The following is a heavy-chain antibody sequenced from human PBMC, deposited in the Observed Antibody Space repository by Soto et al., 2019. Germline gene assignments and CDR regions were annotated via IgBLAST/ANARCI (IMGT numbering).Heavy chain of an antibody. J-gene: IGHJ4*02. Sequence: QVQLVQSGAEVKKPGASVKVSCKASGYTFTSYGISWVRQAPGQGLEWMGWISAYNGNTNYAQKLQGRVTMTTDTSTGAAYMELRSLRSDDTAVYYCARAKRLSLGGSYLGGFDYWGQGTLVTVSS. CDR2: ISAYNGNT. V-gene: IGHV1-18*01. CDR1: GYTFTSYG. D-gene: IGHD1-26*01. CDR3: ARAKRLSLGGSYLGGFDY.